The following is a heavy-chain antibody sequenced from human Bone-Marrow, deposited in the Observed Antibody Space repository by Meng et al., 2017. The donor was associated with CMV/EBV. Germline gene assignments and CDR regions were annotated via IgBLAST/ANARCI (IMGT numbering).Heavy chain of an antibody. Sequence: GESLKIPCAASGFTFSSYGMHWVRQAPGKGLEWVAVIWYDGSNKYYADAVKGRFTISRDNSKNTLYLQMKSLRAEDTAVYYCAKDTNGNLDYWGQGTLVTVSS. CDR2: IWYDGSNK. CDR3: AKDTNGNLDY. D-gene: IGHD4-23*01. CDR1: GFTFSSYG. J-gene: IGHJ4*02. V-gene: IGHV3-33*06.